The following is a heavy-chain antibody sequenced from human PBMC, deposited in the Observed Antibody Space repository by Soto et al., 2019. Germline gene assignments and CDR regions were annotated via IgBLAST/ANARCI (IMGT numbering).Heavy chain of an antibody. V-gene: IGHV3-23*01. CDR2: ISGSGGST. Sequence: PGGSLRLSCAASGFTFSGYAMSWVRQAPGKGLEWVSAISGSGGSTYYADSVKGRFTISRDNSKNTLYLQMNSLRAEDTAVYYCAKWAYDSSGYYIDYWGQGTLVTVSS. D-gene: IGHD3-22*01. CDR1: GFTFSGYA. CDR3: AKWAYDSSGYYIDY. J-gene: IGHJ4*02.